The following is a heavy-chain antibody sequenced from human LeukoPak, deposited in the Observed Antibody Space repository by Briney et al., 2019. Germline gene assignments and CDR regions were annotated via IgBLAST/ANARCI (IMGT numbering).Heavy chain of an antibody. Sequence: SETLSLTCTVSGGSISSYYWSWIRQPAGKGLEWIGRIYTSGSTNYNPSLKSRVTMSVDTSKNQFSLKLSSVTAADTAVYYCAREFRVAGSGYFDYWGQGTLVTVSS. CDR3: AREFRVAGSGYFDY. J-gene: IGHJ4*02. CDR2: IYTSGST. D-gene: IGHD6-19*01. V-gene: IGHV4-4*07. CDR1: GGSISSYY.